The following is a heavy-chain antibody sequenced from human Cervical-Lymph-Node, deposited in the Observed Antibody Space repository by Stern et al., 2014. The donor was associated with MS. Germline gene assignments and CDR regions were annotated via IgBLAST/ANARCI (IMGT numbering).Heavy chain of an antibody. J-gene: IGHJ3*02. V-gene: IGHV1-69*01. CDR1: GDTSNTDA. CDR2: IIPVFGTP. CDR3: ARGLLGSENAFDI. Sequence: QMQLVQSGAEVQKPGSSVRVSCKASGDTSNTDAVHWVRQAPGPGLEWMGGIIPVFGTPVYAQRFKGRVSIAADESAATNYMELSSLTSDDTAVYYCARGLLGSENAFDIWGQGTMVTVSS. D-gene: IGHD2-15*01.